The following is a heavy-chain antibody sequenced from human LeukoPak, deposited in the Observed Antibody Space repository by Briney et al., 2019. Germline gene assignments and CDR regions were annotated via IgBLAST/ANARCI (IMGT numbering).Heavy chain of an antibody. J-gene: IGHJ4*02. CDR1: GGSISSGSYY. CDR3: AREVVVAATYDY. D-gene: IGHD2-15*01. CDR2: IYTSGST. V-gene: IGHV4-61*02. Sequence: SQTLSLTCTVSGGSISSGSYYWSWIRQPAGKGLEWIGRIYTSGSTNYNPSLKSRVTISVDTSKNQFSLKLSSVTAADTAVYYCAREVVVAATYDYWGQGTLVTVSS.